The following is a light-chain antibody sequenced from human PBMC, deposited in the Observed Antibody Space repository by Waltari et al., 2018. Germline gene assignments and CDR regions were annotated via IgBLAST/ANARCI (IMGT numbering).Light chain of an antibody. J-gene: IGKJ1*01. CDR2: WAS. CDR3: QQYYGSPPWT. CDR1: QSILYSSNNLNY. Sequence: DIVMTQSPDSLTVSLGERATINCNSSQSILYSSNNLNYFAWYQQRPGQPPKLLIYWASTRESGVPDRFSGSGSGTDFTLTISSLQAEDVAVYYCQQYYGSPPWTFGQGTKVEIK. V-gene: IGKV4-1*01.